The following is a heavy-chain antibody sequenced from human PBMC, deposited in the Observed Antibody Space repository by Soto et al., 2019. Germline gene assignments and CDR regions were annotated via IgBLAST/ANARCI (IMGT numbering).Heavy chain of an antibody. CDR3: ARAPPPQVGAVDY. Sequence: EVQLVESGGGLVQPGGSLRLSCAASGFTFIGNWRGWVRQAPGKGWEWVANIKQDGSEKYYVDSVKGRFTISRDNAKNSLYLQMNSLRAEDTAVYYCARAPPPQVGAVDYWGQGTLVTVSS. V-gene: IGHV3-7*01. CDR1: GFTFIGNW. CDR2: IKQDGSEK. D-gene: IGHD1-26*01. J-gene: IGHJ4*02.